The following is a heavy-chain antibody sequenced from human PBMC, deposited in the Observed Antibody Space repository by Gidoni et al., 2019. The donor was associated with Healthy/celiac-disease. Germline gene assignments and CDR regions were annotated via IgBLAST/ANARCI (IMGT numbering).Heavy chain of an antibody. CDR3: AKDLIVGATTYYYYGMDV. J-gene: IGHJ6*02. CDR2: ISYDGSNK. D-gene: IGHD1-26*01. CDR1: GFTFSNYG. V-gene: IGHV3-30*18. Sequence: QVQLVESGGGVVQPGRSLRLSCAASGFTFSNYGIHWVRQAPGKGLEWVAVISYDGSNKYYADSVKGRFTISRDNSKNTLYLQMNSLRAEDTAVYYCAKDLIVGATTYYYYGMDVWGQGTTVTVSS.